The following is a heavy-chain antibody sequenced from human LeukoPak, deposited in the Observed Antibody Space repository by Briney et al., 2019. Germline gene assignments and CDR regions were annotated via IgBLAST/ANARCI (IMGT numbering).Heavy chain of an antibody. CDR2: IYYSGST. D-gene: IGHD6-13*01. V-gene: IGHV4-59*01. CDR3: ARSTHKHSYSSSWYRGNWFDP. J-gene: IGHJ5*02. CDR1: GGSISSYY. Sequence: PSETLSLTCTVSGGSISSYYWSWIRQSPGKGLEWIGYIYYSGSTNYNPSLKSRVTISVDTSKNQFSLKLSSVTAADTAVYYCARSTHKHSYSSSWYRGNWFDPWGQGTLVTVSS.